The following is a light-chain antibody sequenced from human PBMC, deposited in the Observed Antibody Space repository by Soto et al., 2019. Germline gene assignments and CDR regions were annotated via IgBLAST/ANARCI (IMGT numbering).Light chain of an antibody. J-gene: IGKJ5*01. CDR3: QQYGSSIT. V-gene: IGKV3-20*01. Sequence: EIVLTQSPGTLSLSPGERATLSCRASQSVSSSYLAWYQQKPGQAPRLLIYGASGRATGIPDRFSGSGSGTDFTLTISRLEPEDFALYYCQQYGSSITFGQGTRLEIK. CDR1: QSVSSSY. CDR2: GAS.